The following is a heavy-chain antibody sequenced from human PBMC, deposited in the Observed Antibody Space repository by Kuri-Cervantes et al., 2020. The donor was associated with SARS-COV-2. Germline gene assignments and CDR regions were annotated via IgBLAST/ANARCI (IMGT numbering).Heavy chain of an antibody. CDR1: GGSISSYY. V-gene: IGHV4-4*07. J-gene: IGHJ4*02. D-gene: IGHD3-3*01. CDR3: ARRGTIFGVATFDY. CDR2: IYTSGST. Sequence: SETLSLTCTVSGGSISSYYWSWIRQPAGKGLEWIGRIYTSGSTNYNPSLKSRVTMSVDTSKNQFSLKLGSVTAADTAVYYCARRGTIFGVATFDYWGQGTLVTVSS.